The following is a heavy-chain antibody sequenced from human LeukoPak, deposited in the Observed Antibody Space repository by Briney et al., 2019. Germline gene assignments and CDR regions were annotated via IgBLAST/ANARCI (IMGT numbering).Heavy chain of an antibody. CDR3: ARRGQAGYLY. J-gene: IGHJ4*02. V-gene: IGHV4-59*01. Sequence: SETLSLTCTVSGGSINSYYWSWIRQPPGKGLEWIGYIYYSGTTNYNPSLKSRVTISVDTSKNQFSLKVNSLTAADTAVYYCARRGQAGYLYWGQGTLVTVSS. CDR1: GGSINSYY. D-gene: IGHD3-16*02. CDR2: IYYSGTT.